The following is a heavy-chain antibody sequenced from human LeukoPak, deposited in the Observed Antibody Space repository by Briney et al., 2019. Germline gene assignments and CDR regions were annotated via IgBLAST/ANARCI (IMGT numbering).Heavy chain of an antibody. CDR1: GPSISHYY. D-gene: IGHD3-22*01. J-gene: IGHJ4*02. V-gene: IGHV4-34*01. CDR2: IKHSGST. CDR3: GRDSRGPDY. Sequence: ETLSLARAVYGPSISHYYWSWVRHPRGKGRECVGEIKHSGSTNYNPSLKSRVPISVDTSKHPLSLKLTSVTAADTAVYYCGRDSRGPDYWGQGTLVTVSS.